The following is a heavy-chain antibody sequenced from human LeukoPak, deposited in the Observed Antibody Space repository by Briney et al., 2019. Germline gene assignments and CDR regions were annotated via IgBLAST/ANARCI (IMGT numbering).Heavy chain of an antibody. V-gene: IGHV1-46*01. D-gene: IGHD3-16*02. CDR2: INPSGGST. CDR1: GYTFTSYY. Sequence: ASVKVSCKASGYTFTSYYMHWVRQAPGQGLEWMGIINPSGGSTSYAQKFQGRVTMTRDTSTSTVYMELSSLRSEDTAVYYCAIIATRAPFDYWGQGTLVTVSS. CDR3: AIIATRAPFDY. J-gene: IGHJ4*02.